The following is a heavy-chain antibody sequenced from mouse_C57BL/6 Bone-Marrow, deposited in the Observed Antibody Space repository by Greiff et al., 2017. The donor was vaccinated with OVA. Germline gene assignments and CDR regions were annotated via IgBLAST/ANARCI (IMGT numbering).Heavy chain of an antibody. V-gene: IGHV1-54*01. CDR2: INPGSGGT. CDR1: GYAFTNYL. J-gene: IGHJ1*03. D-gene: IGHD1-1*01. CDR3: ARRGYGSRHWYFDV. Sequence: VQLQQSGAELVRPGTSVKVSCKASGYAFTNYLIEWVKQRPGQGLEWIGVINPGSGGTNYNEKFKGKATLTADKSSSTAYMQLSSLTSEDSAVYFCARRGYGSRHWYFDVWGTGTTVTVSS.